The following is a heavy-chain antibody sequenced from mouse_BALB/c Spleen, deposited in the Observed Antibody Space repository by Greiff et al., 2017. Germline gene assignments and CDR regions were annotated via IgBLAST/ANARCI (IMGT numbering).Heavy chain of an antibody. CDR2: ISSGGSYT. V-gene: IGHV5-6*01. Sequence: EVHLVESGGDLVKPGGSLKLSCAASGFTFSSYGMSWVRQTPDKRLEWVATISSGGSYTYYPDSVKGRFTISRDNAKNTLYLQMSSLKSEDTAMYYCARLDYRYDALFDYWGQGTTLTVSS. J-gene: IGHJ2*01. D-gene: IGHD2-14*01. CDR1: GFTFSSYG. CDR3: ARLDYRYDALFDY.